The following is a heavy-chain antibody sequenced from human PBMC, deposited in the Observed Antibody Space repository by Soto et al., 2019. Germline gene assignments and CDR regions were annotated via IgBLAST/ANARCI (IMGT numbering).Heavy chain of an antibody. CDR1: GFTFSSYA. D-gene: IGHD3-9*01. CDR2: ISGSGGST. V-gene: IGHV3-23*01. Sequence: GGSLRLSCAASGFTFSSYAMSWVRQAPGKGLEWVSAISGSGGSTYYADSVKGRFTISRDNSKNTLYLQMNSLRAEDTAVYYCANDQFVSYYDILTGYFFGAFDIWGQGTMVTVSS. CDR3: ANDQFVSYYDILTGYFFGAFDI. J-gene: IGHJ3*02.